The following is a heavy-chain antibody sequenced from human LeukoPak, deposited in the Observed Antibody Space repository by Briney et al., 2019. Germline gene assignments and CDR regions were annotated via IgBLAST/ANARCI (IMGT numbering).Heavy chain of an antibody. Sequence: SETLSLTCTASGGSISSYYWSWIRQPPGKGLEWIGYIYYSGSTNYNPSLKSRVTISVDTSKNQFSLKLSSVTAADTAVYYCARHNAHFDYWGQGTLVTVSS. CDR2: IYYSGST. V-gene: IGHV4-59*01. D-gene: IGHD1-14*01. J-gene: IGHJ4*02. CDR1: GGSISSYY. CDR3: ARHNAHFDY.